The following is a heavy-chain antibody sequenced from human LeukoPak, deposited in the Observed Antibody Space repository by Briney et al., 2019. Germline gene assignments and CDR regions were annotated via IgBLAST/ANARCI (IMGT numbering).Heavy chain of an antibody. V-gene: IGHV1-2*02. CDR3: ARVGGYSYRQSGAPSKTDY. D-gene: IGHD5-18*01. CDR2: INPNSGGT. J-gene: IGHJ4*02. CDR1: GYTFTGYY. Sequence: GASVKVSCKASGYTFTGYYMHWVRQAPGQGLEWMGWINPNSGGTNYAQKFQGRVTMTRDTSISTAYMELSRLRSDDTAVYYCARVGGYSYRQSGAPSKTDYWGQGTLVTVSS.